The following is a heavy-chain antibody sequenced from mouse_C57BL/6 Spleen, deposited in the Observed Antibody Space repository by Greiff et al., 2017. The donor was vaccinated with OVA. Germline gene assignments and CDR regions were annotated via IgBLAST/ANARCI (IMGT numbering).Heavy chain of an antibody. J-gene: IGHJ2*01. V-gene: IGHV1-82*01. CDR1: GYAFSSSW. Sequence: VQLQQSGPELVKPGASVKISCKASGYAFSSSWMNWVKQRPGKGLEWIGRIYPGDGDTNYNGKFKGKATLTADKSSSTAYMQLSSLTSEDSAVYFCARESDGYYDFDYWGQGTTLTVSS. CDR3: ARESDGYYDFDY. D-gene: IGHD2-3*01. CDR2: IYPGDGDT.